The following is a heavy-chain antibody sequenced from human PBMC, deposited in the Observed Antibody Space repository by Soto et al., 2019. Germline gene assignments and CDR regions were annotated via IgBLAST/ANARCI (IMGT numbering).Heavy chain of an antibody. CDR1: GYTFTSYG. CDR2: ISAYNGNT. CDR3: ARDIVVVPATNWFDP. J-gene: IGHJ5*02. V-gene: IGHV1-18*01. D-gene: IGHD2-2*01. Sequence: ASVKVSCKASGYTFTSYGISWVRQAPGQGLEWMGWISAYNGNTNYAQKLQGRVTMTTDTSTSTAYMELRSLRSDDTAVYYCARDIVVVPATNWFDPWGQGTLVTVSS.